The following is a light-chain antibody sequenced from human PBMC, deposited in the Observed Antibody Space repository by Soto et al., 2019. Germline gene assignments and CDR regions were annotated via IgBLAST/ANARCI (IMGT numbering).Light chain of an antibody. V-gene: IGKV1-5*01. CDR2: DAS. Sequence: DIRMTQSPSSLSSSVGDRFTITCRASQSISSWLAWYQQKPGKAPKLLIYDASSLESGVPSRFSGSGSGTEFTLTISSLQPDDFATYYCQQYNSYPGTFGQGTKVDI. J-gene: IGKJ1*01. CDR1: QSISSW. CDR3: QQYNSYPGT.